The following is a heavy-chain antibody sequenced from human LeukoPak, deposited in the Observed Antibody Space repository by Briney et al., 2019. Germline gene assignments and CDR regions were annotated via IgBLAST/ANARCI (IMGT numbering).Heavy chain of an antibody. J-gene: IGHJ5*02. CDR1: GGSISSYY. CDR2: IYYSGST. D-gene: IGHD3-10*01. CDR3: ARAGIRGVRNWLDP. V-gene: IGHV4-59*08. Sequence: PSETLSLTCTVSGGSISSYYWSWIRQPPGKGLEWIGYIYYSGSTNYNPSLKSRVTISVDTSKNQFSLKLSSVTAADTAVYYCARAGIRGVRNWLDPWGQGALVTVSS.